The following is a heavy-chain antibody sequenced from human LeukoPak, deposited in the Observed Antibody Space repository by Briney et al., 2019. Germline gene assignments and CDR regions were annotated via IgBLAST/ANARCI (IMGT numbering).Heavy chain of an antibody. CDR2: ISAYNGNT. CDR3: ARVYGSYYEGNWFDP. CDR1: GYTFTSYG. Sequence: EASVKVSCKASGYTFTSYGISWVRQAPGQGLEWMGWISAYNGNTNYAQKLQGRVTMTTDTSTSTAYMELRSLRSDDTAVYYCARVYGSYYEGNWFDPWGQGTLVTVSS. J-gene: IGHJ5*02. D-gene: IGHD1-26*01. V-gene: IGHV1-18*01.